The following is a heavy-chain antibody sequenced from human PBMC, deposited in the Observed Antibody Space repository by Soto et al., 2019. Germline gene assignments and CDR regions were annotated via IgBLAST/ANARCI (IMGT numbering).Heavy chain of an antibody. J-gene: IGHJ3*01. Sequence: PGGSLRLSCAASGFTFSSYWMHWVRQAPGKGLVWVSRINSDGSSTSYADSVKGRFTISRDNAKNTLYLQMNSLRAEDTAVYYCAISLTVSTTPGAFELWGQGTMVTVSS. CDR2: INSDGSST. CDR1: GFTFSSYW. V-gene: IGHV3-74*01. D-gene: IGHD4-4*01. CDR3: AISLTVSTTPGAFEL.